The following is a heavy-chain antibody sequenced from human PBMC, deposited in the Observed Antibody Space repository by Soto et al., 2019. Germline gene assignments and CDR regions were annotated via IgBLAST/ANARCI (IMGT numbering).Heavy chain of an antibody. CDR2: IYSGGST. CDR3: ARARRRITIFGVVIGEFDY. D-gene: IGHD3-3*01. J-gene: IGHJ4*02. CDR1: GFTASSNY. Sequence: GGSLRLSCAASGFTASSNYMSWVRQAPGKGLEWVSVIYSGGSTYYADSVKGRFTISRDNSKNTLYLQMNSLRAEDTAVYYCARARRRITIFGVVIGEFDYWGQGTLVTVSS. V-gene: IGHV3-66*01.